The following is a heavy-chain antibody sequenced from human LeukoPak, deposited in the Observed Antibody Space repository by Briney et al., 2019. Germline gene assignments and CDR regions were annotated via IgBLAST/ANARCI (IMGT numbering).Heavy chain of an antibody. CDR1: GFTFTDYW. D-gene: IGHD6-13*01. V-gene: IGHV3-7*01. Sequence: GGSLRLSCEVSGFTFTDYWMNWVRQAPGKGPEWVASIRQDGSEKTYVDSVKGRFTISRDNTKNSLSLQLNGLRAEDTAVYYCARDGTAAGVYFDLWGQGTLVTVSS. J-gene: IGHJ4*01. CDR3: ARDGTAAGVYFDL. CDR2: IRQDGSEK.